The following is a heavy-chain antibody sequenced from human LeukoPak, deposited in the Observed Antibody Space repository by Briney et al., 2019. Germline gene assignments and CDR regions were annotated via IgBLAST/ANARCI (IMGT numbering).Heavy chain of an antibody. J-gene: IGHJ4*02. CDR1: GFTFSSYG. V-gene: IGHV3-30*02. Sequence: GGSLRLSCAASGFTFSSYGMHWVRQAPGKGLEWVAFIRYDGSNKYYADSVKGRFTIPRDNSKNTLYLQMNSLRAEDTAVYYCAKDQYSGSYHPLDYWGQGTLVTVSS. D-gene: IGHD1-26*01. CDR3: AKDQYSGSYHPLDY. CDR2: IRYDGSNK.